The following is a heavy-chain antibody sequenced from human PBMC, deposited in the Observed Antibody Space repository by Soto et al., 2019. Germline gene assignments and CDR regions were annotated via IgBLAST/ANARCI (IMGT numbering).Heavy chain of an antibody. CDR2: IIPIFGTA. V-gene: IGHV1-69*13. J-gene: IGHJ3*02. D-gene: IGHD3-9*01. Sequence: ASVKVSCKASGGTFSSYAISWVRQAPGQGLEWMGGIIPIFGTANYAQKFQGRVTITADESTSTAYMELSSLRSEDTAVYYCARDSQYYDILTGQTEDAFDIWGQGTMGTVS. CDR1: GGTFSSYA. CDR3: ARDSQYYDILTGQTEDAFDI.